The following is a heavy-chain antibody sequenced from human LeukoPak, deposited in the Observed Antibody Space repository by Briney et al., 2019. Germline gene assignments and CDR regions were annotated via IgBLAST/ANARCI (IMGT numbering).Heavy chain of an antibody. V-gene: IGHV4-61*08. CDR2: IYHSGAA. CDR3: ARGIQLWSIKYYYYMDV. D-gene: IGHD5-18*01. J-gene: IGHJ6*03. CDR1: GDSISSDGHS. Sequence: PSETLSLTCGVSGDSISSDGHSWSWIRQPPGKGLEWVGYIYHSGAAYHNPSLKSRVTISVDTSKNQFSLKLSSVTAADTAVYYCARGIQLWSIKYYYYMDVWGKGTTVTISS.